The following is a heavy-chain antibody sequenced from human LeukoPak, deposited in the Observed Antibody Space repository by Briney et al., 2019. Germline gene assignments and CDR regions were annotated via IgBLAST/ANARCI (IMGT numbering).Heavy chain of an antibody. CDR1: GGSFSGYY. D-gene: IGHD5-24*01. V-gene: IGHV4-34*01. J-gene: IGHJ6*03. CDR2: INHSGST. CDR3: ARGRRDGYNSARGYYYYYYMDV. Sequence: SETLSLTCAVYGGSFSGYYWSWIRQPPGKGLEWIGEINHSGSTNYNPSLKSRVTISVDTSKNQFSLKLSSVTAADTAVYYCARGRRDGYNSARGYYYYYYMDVWSKGTTVTVSS.